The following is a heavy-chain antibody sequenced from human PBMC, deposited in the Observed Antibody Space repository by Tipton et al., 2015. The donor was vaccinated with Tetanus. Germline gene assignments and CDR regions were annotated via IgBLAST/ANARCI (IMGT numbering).Heavy chain of an antibody. CDR1: GFTFDDYA. J-gene: IGHJ6*02. V-gene: IGHV3-9*01. Sequence: SLRLSCAASGFTFDDYAMHWVRQAPGKGLEWVSGISWNSGGIGYADSVKGRFTISRDNAKNSLYLQMNSLRAEDTALYYCAKDTGVTPHYGMDVWGQGTTVTVSS. CDR3: AKDTGVTPHYGMDV. CDR2: ISWNSGGI. D-gene: IGHD2-21*02.